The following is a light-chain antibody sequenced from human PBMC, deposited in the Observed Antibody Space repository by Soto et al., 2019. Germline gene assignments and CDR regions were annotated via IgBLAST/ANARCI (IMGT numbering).Light chain of an antibody. CDR3: SSYAGSSNV. J-gene: IGLJ1*01. Sequence: QSALTQPPSVSGSPGQSVTISCTGTSTDFVSYNRVSWYQQPPGTAPKLMIYEVSKRPSGVPDRFSGSKSGNTASLTVSGLQAEDEADYYCSSYAGSSNVFGTGTKVTVL. CDR2: EVS. V-gene: IGLV2-18*02. CDR1: STDFVSYNR.